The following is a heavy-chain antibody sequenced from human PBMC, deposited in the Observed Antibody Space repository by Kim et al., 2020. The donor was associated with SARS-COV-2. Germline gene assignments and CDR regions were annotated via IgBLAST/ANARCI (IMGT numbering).Heavy chain of an antibody. D-gene: IGHD5-12*01. CDR3: ARIRPAIVATPAFDD. V-gene: IGHV4-30-2*03. Sequence: NPTQRSRVTLSLDTSKNQFSLKLNTVTAADTAVYYCARIRPAIVATPAFDDWGQGTLVTVSS. J-gene: IGHJ4*02.